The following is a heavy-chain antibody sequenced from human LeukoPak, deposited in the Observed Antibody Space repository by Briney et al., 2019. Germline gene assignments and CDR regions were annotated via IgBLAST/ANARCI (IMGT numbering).Heavy chain of an antibody. CDR3: ARHGAEGEYYYYYYMDV. CDR2: VYYNGNT. J-gene: IGHJ6*03. V-gene: IGHV4-39*01. CDR1: GASISSSSYY. Sequence: SETLSLTCTVSGASISSSSYYWGYFRQPPGKGLEWIGSVYYNGNTYYNPSLKSRVTISVDTSKNQFSLKLSSVTAADTAVYYCARHGAEGEYYYYYYMDVWGKGTTVTVSS. D-gene: IGHD3-10*01.